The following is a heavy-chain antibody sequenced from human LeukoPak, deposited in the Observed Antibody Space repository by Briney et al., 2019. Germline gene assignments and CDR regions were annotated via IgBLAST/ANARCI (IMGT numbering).Heavy chain of an antibody. CDR2: ISSSSSYI. V-gene: IGHV3-21*01. CDR1: GFTFSSYS. J-gene: IGHJ3*02. D-gene: IGHD3-3*01. CDR3: ARASLLEWLFLGDAFDI. Sequence: PGGSLRLSCAASGFTFSSYSMNWVRQAPGKGLEWVSSISSSSSYIYYADSVKGRFTISRDNAKNSLYLQMNSLRAEDTAVYYCARASLLEWLFLGDAFDIWGQGTMVTVSS.